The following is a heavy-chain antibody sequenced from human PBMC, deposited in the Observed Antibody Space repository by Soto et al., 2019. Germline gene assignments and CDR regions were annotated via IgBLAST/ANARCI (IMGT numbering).Heavy chain of an antibody. J-gene: IGHJ6*02. D-gene: IGHD3-3*01. CDR1: GYTFTSYG. Sequence: ASVKVSCKASGYTFTSYGISWVRQAPGQGLEWMGWISAYNGNTNYAQKLQGRVTMTTDTSTSTAYMELRSLRSDDTAVYYCARDGAIFGVVIIYYYYYGMDVWGQGTTVTVSS. CDR3: ARDGAIFGVVIIYYYYYGMDV. CDR2: ISAYNGNT. V-gene: IGHV1-18*01.